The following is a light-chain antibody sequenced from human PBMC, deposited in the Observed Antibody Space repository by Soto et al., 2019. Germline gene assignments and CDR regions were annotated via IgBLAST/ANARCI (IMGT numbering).Light chain of an antibody. CDR1: SSNIGSNT. V-gene: IGLV1-44*01. CDR2: SNN. J-gene: IGLJ3*02. Sequence: QSALTQPPSASGTPGQRVTISCSGSSSNIGSNTVNWYQQHPGTAPKLLIYSNNQRPSGVPDRFSGSKSGTSASLAISGLQSEDEADYYCAAWDDSLNGHWVFGGGTKLTVL. CDR3: AAWDDSLNGHWV.